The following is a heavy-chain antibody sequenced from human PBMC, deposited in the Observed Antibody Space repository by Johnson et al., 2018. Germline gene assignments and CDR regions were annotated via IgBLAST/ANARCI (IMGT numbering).Heavy chain of an antibody. CDR2: ISGSGGST. CDR3: SRDRPGYYYYFGMDA. CDR1: GFTFDDYG. Sequence: VQLVESGGGVVRPGGSLRLSCAASGFTFDDYGMSWVRQGPGKGLEWVSAISGSGGSTYYADSVKGRFTISRDNSKTTLYLQMNSLSVDDTALYYCSRDRPGYYYYFGMDACGQGTTVTVSS. J-gene: IGHJ6*02. V-gene: IGHV3-23*04.